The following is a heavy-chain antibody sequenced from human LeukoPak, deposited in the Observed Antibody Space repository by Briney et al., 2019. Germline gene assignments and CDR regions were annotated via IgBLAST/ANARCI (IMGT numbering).Heavy chain of an antibody. CDR2: IYYSGNT. CDR3: ARRRAGRDWFDP. Sequence: PSETLSLTCAVYGGSFSGYSYSWSWIRQPPGQGLEWIGSIYYSGNTYYNPSLKSRVTISVDTSKNQFSLKLSSVTATDTAVYYCARRRAGRDWFDPWGQGTLVTVSS. CDR1: GGSFSGYSYS. D-gene: IGHD6-19*01. V-gene: IGHV4-39*01. J-gene: IGHJ5*02.